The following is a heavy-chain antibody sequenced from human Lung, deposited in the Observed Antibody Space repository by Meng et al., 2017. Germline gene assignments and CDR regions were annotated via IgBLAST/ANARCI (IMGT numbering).Heavy chain of an antibody. J-gene: IGHJ4*02. D-gene: IGHD2-15*01. CDR1: GLTVSSYS. V-gene: IGHV3-21*01. CDR3: ARGRVVVAATPSDY. CDR2: ISSSSA. Sequence: EVQLVESGGGRVKPGGSLRRSWAAAGLTVSSYSMNWVRQAPGKGLEWVSSISSSSAYADSVKGRFTISRDNAKNSLYLQMNSLRAEDTAVYYCARGRVVVAATPSDYWGQGTLVTVSS.